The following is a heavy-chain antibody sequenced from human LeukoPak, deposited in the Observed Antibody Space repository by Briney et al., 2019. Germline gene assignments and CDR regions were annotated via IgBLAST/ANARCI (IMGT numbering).Heavy chain of an antibody. D-gene: IGHD5-12*01. V-gene: IGHV3-7*04. CDR2: IKEDGSEK. CDR3: ARDLPGYSGYDYDY. CDR1: GFTFSSYW. Sequence: GGSLRLSCAASGFTFSSYWMSWVRQAPAKGLEWVANIKEDGSEKDYVDSVKGRFTISRDNAKTSLYLQMNSLRAEDTAVYYCARDLPGYSGYDYDYWGQGTLVTVSS. J-gene: IGHJ4*02.